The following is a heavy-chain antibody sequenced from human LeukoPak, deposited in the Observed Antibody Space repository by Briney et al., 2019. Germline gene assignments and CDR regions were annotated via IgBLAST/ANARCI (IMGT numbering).Heavy chain of an antibody. CDR3: ADSSGWYDGGAFDI. D-gene: IGHD6-19*01. CDR1: GGAFSSYA. J-gene: IGHJ3*02. CDR2: IIPIFGTA. Sequence: SVKVSCKASGGAFSSYAISWVRQAPGQGLEWMGGIIPIFGTANYAQKFQGRVTITADESTSTAYMELSSLRSEDTAVYYCADSSGWYDGGAFDIWGQGTMVTVSS. V-gene: IGHV1-69*13.